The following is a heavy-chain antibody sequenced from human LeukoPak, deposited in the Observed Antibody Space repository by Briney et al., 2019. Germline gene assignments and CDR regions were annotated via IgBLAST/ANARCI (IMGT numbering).Heavy chain of an antibody. D-gene: IGHD6-6*01. CDR3: ARGLSGYASSLGY. V-gene: IGHV3-74*01. CDR1: GFTFSSYG. CDR2: INSDGSST. Sequence: GSLRLSCAASGFTFSSYGMYWVRQAPGKGLVWVSRINSDGSSTSYADSVRGRFSISRDNAKNTLYLQMNSLRAEDTAVYYCARGLSGYASSLGYWGQGTLVTVSA. J-gene: IGHJ4*02.